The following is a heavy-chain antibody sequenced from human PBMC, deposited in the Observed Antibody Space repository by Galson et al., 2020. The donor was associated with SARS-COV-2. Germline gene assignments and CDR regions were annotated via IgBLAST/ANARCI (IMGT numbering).Heavy chain of an antibody. V-gene: IGHV3-30-3*01. CDR2: ISYDGSNK. D-gene: IGHD1-26*01. J-gene: IGHJ4*02. CDR3: ARPQSGSYYAYFDY. Sequence: TGGSLRLSCAASGFTFSSYAMHWVRQAPGKGLEWVAVISYDGSNKYYADSVKGRFTISRDNSKNTLYLQMNSLRAEDTAVYYCARPQSGSYYAYFDYWGQGTLVTVSS. CDR1: GFTFSSYA.